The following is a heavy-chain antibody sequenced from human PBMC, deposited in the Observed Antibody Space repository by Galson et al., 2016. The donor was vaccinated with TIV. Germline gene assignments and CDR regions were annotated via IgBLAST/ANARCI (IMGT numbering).Heavy chain of an antibody. CDR1: GVTFSYFA. V-gene: IGHV1-69*13. D-gene: IGHD3-22*01. CDR2: IAPMFGTT. J-gene: IGHJ5*02. Sequence: SVKVSCKASGVTFSYFAFSWVRQAPGQGLEWMGGIAPMFGTTYYAQKFQGRVTISADESTTTAYLELSSLRSEDTAVYYCARGRGIYDSSGYFLFDHWGQGTLVTVSS. CDR3: ARGRGIYDSSGYFLFDH.